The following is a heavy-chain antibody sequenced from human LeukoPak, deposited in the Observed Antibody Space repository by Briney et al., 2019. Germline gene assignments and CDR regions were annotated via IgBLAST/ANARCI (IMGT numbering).Heavy chain of an antibody. CDR3: VRDRLHAFDF. CDR1: GYTFTSNG. Sequence: GASVKVSCKASGYTFTSNGISWVRQAPGQGLEWMGWISSNSGNTKYAQKLQDRVILTTDTSTTTACMELRSLRSDDTAIYYCVRDRLHAFDFWGHGTLVTVSS. CDR2: ISSNSGNT. D-gene: IGHD6-25*01. J-gene: IGHJ3*01. V-gene: IGHV1-18*01.